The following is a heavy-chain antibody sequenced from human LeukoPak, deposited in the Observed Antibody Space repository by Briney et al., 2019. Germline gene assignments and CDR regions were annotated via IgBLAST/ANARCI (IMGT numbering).Heavy chain of an antibody. D-gene: IGHD3-9*01. CDR1: GFTFSSYG. CDR2: IWYDGSNK. V-gene: IGHV3-33*01. Sequence: PGGSLRLSCAASGFTFSSYGMHWVRQAPGKGLEWVAVIWYDGSNKYYADSVKGRFTVSRDNSKNTLYLQMNSLRAEDTAVYYCARANLRYFDWLLGYWGQGTLVTVSS. CDR3: ARANLRYFDWLLGY. J-gene: IGHJ4*02.